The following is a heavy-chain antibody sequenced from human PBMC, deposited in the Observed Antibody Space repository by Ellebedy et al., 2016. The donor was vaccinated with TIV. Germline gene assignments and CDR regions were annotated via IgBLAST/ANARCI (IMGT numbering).Heavy chain of an antibody. Sequence: GESLKISCAASGFTFSSYAMHWVRQAPGKGLEWVAVISYDGSNKYYADSVKGRFTISRDNSKNTLYLQMNSLRAEDTAVYYCARDGDENCGGDCYYYYYGMDVWGQGTTVSV. V-gene: IGHV3-30-3*01. D-gene: IGHD2-21*02. CDR2: ISYDGSNK. CDR1: GFTFSSYA. CDR3: ARDGDENCGGDCYYYYYGMDV. J-gene: IGHJ6*02.